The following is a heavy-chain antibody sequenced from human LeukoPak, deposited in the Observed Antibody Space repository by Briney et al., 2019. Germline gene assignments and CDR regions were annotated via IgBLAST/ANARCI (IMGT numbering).Heavy chain of an antibody. CDR2: ISFDGSNK. J-gene: IGHJ4*02. D-gene: IGHD2-2*01. V-gene: IGHV3-30-3*01. CDR3: ARDPEYQLLYYFDY. Sequence: PGGSLRLSCTASGFTFSSSAMYWVRQAPGKGLERVAVISFDGSNKYYADSVKGRFTISRDNSKNTLYLQMNSLRAEDTAVYYCARDPEYQLLYYFDYWGQGTLVTVSS. CDR1: GFTFSSSA.